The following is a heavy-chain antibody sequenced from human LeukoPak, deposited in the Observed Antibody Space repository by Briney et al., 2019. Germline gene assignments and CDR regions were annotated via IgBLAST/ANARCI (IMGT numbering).Heavy chain of an antibody. D-gene: IGHD6-13*01. CDR1: GGSISSSSYY. J-gene: IGHJ5*02. V-gene: IGHV4-39*01. CDR2: IYYSGST. CDR3: ARVWKRYYSSSWYDWFDP. Sequence: PSETLSLTCTVSGGSISSSSYYWGWIRQPPGKGLEWIGSIYYSGSTYYNPSLKSRVTISVDTSKNQFSLKLSSVTAADTAVYYCARVWKRYYSSSWYDWFDPWGQGTLVTVSS.